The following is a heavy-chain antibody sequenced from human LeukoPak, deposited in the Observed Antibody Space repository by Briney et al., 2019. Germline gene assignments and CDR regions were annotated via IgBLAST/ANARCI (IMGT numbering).Heavy chain of an antibody. CDR2: FDNSDST. V-gene: IGHV4-59*01. J-gene: IGHJ4*02. D-gene: IGHD6-19*01. CDR1: GGSISRYY. CDR3: ARGKYSSGWYLDF. Sequence: SETLSLTCIVSGGSISRYYWSWIRQPPGKGLEWIGYFDNSDSTNYNPSLKNRVTISEDTSKNQFALELRSVTAADAAIYYCARGKYSSGWYLDFWGQGTLVTVSS.